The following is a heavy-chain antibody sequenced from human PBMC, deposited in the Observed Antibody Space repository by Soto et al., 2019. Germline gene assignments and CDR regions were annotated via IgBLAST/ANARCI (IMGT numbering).Heavy chain of an antibody. D-gene: IGHD4-17*01. CDR2: ISYSGSA. CDR1: GGSISSGDYF. CDR3: ARDSTVTYFDF. Sequence: QVQLQESGPGLVKPSQTLSLTCTVSGGSISSGDYFWSWIRQPPGKGLEWIGYISYSGSAYYNPALTSRVTISVDTSMTQFSLKLNSVTAADTAVYFCARDSTVTYFDFWGQGTLVTVSS. J-gene: IGHJ4*02. V-gene: IGHV4-30-4*01.